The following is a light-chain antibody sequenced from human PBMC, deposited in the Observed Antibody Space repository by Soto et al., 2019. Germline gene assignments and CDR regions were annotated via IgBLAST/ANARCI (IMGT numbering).Light chain of an antibody. V-gene: IGKV2-28*01. CDR2: LGS. J-gene: IGKJ1*01. Sequence: DIVMTQSPLSLPVTPGEPASISCRSSQSLLHTDGNIYLDWYLQKPGQSPQLLIYLGSNRASGVPDRFSGTASGTDFTLKISRVEAEDVGVYYCMQALQTPPTFGQGTKVEIK. CDR3: MQALQTPPT. CDR1: QSLLHTDGNIY.